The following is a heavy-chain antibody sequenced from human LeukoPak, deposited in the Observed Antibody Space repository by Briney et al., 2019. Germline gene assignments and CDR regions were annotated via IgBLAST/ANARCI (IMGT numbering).Heavy chain of an antibody. V-gene: IGHV4-34*01. CDR1: GGSFSGYY. Sequence: SEILSLTCAVYGGSFSGYYWSWIRQPPGKGLEWIGEINHSGSTNYNPSLKSRVTISVDTSKNQFSLKLSSVTAADTAVYYCARPGFYGAPIVYWGERPLVSVSS. D-gene: IGHD4-17*01. J-gene: IGHJ4*02. CDR2: INHSGST. CDR3: ARPGFYGAPIVY.